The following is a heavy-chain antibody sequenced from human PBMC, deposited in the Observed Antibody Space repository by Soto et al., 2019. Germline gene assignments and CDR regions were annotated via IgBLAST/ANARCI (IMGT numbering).Heavy chain of an antibody. CDR2: ISGSGDTK. V-gene: IGHV3-23*01. CDR1: GFTFSNYA. D-gene: IGHD5-18*01. CDR3: AIVEGYSYGPVRYAFHI. Sequence: EVQVLESGGGLVQPGRSLRLSCAASGFTFSNYAMTWVRQAPGRGLEWVSTISGSGDTKYYADCVKGRFTISRYNSKNTPDQKIDSWRDEDTDVYYCAIVEGYSYGPVRYAFHIWGQGTIVTVS. J-gene: IGHJ3*02.